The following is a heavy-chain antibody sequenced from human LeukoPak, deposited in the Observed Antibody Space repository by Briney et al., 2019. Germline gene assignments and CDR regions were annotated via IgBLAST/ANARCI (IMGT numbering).Heavy chain of an antibody. CDR1: GGSISSNIYY. V-gene: IGHV4-39*01. CDR2: IYYSGST. Sequence: SETLFLTCTVSGGSISSNIYYWGWIRQPPGKGLEWIGDIYYSGSTYYDPSLKSRVTISVDTSKNQLSLKLSSVTIADTAVYYCARRGGYDFSYDYWGQGILVTVSS. J-gene: IGHJ4*02. CDR3: ARRGGYDFSYDY. D-gene: IGHD5-12*01.